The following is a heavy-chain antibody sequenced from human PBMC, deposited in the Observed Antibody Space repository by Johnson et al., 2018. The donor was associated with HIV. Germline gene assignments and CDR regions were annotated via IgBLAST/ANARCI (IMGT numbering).Heavy chain of an antibody. V-gene: IGHV3-53*01. Sequence: VQLVESGGGLIQPGGSLRLSCAASGFTVSSNYMSWVRQAPGKGLEWVSIIYSDGSTYFADYVKGRFPISRDNSKNTLFLQMNSLRVEDTAVYYCARLKNGAFDIWGQGTMVTVSS. D-gene: IGHD2-8*01. CDR2: IYSDGST. CDR3: ARLKNGAFDI. CDR1: GFTVSSNY. J-gene: IGHJ3*02.